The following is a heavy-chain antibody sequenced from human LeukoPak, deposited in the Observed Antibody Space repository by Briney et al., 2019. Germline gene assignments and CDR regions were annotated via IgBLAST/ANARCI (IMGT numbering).Heavy chain of an antibody. CDR1: GGSFSGYY. CDR3: ARGDEMITFGGALFDY. D-gene: IGHD3-16*01. J-gene: IGHJ4*02. CDR2: INHSGST. Sequence: PSETLSLTCAVYGGSFSGYYWSRIRQPPGKGLEWIGEINHSGSTNYNPSLKSRVTISVDTSKNQFSLKLSSVTAADTAVYYCARGDEMITFGGALFDYWGQGTLVTVSS. V-gene: IGHV4-34*01.